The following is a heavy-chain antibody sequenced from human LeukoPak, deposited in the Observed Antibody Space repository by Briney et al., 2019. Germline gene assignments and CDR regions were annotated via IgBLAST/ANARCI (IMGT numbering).Heavy chain of an antibody. CDR2: INPNSGGT. Sequence: VASVKVSCKASGYTFTDYYMHWVRQAPGQGLERMGRINPNSGGTNYAQKFQGRVTMTRDASISTAYMELSRLRSDYTAVYYCSRAPGSGTNWFNPWGQGTLITVSS. CDR1: GYTFTDYY. CDR3: SRAPGSGTNWFNP. J-gene: IGHJ5*02. V-gene: IGHV1-2*06. D-gene: IGHD1-7*01.